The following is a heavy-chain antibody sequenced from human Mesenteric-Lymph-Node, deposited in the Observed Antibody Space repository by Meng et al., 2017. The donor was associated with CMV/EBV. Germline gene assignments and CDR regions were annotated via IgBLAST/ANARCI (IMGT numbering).Heavy chain of an antibody. CDR3: AAGYYYGMDV. J-gene: IGHJ6*02. CDR1: GFTFSSYS. CDR2: IISTSSYI. Sequence: GESLKISCAASGFTFSSYSMNWVRQAPGKGLEWVSSIISTSSYIYYADSVKGRFTISRDNAKNSLYLQMNSLRAEDTAVYYCAAGYYYGMDVWGQGTTVTVSS. V-gene: IGHV3-21*01.